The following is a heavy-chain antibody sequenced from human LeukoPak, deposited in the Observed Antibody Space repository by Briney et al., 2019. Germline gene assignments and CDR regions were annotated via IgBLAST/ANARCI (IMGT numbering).Heavy chain of an antibody. CDR1: GGSISSYY. CDR2: VHNSGST. D-gene: IGHD3-10*01. V-gene: IGHV4-59*08. CDR3: ARQTKGGFGEYYFDY. Sequence: SETLSLTCTVSGGSISSYYWSWIRQPPGKGLEWIGYVHNSGSTNNNPSLKSRVTLSVDTSNNQFSLKLSSVTAADTAVYYCARQTKGGFGEYYFDYWGQGTLVTVSS. J-gene: IGHJ4*02.